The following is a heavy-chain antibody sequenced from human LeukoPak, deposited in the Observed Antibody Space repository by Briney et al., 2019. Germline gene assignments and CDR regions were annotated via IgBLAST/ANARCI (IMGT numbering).Heavy chain of an antibody. J-gene: IGHJ4*02. D-gene: IGHD1-26*01. CDR3: ARHFRELAFDY. CDR1: GGSISSYY. CDR2: IYYSGST. V-gene: IGHV4-59*01. Sequence: SETLSLTCTVSGGSISSYYWSWIRQPPKKGLEWIGYIYYSGSTNYHPSLKSRVTISVDTSKNQFSLKLSSVAAADTAVYYCARHFRELAFDYWGQGTLVTVSS.